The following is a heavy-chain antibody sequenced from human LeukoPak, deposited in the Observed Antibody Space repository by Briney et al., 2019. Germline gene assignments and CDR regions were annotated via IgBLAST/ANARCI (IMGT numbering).Heavy chain of an antibody. CDR1: GYTFTSYD. J-gene: IGHJ4*02. V-gene: IGHV1-8*03. CDR3: ARARANSDFDY. CDR2: MNPSSGNT. Sequence: ASVKVSCKASGYTFTSYDINWVRQATGQGLEWMGWMNPSSGNTGYAQKFQGRVTITRNTSISTAYMELCSLRSEDTAVYYCARARANSDFDYWGQGTLVTVSS. D-gene: IGHD1-26*01.